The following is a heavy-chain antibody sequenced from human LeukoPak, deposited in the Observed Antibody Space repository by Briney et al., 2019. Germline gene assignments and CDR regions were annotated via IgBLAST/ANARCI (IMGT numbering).Heavy chain of an antibody. CDR3: ARDLVTMVRGVIITRFDY. J-gene: IGHJ4*02. D-gene: IGHD3-10*01. Sequence: GGSLRLSCAASGFTFGSYSMNWVRQAPGKGLEWVSSISSSSYIYYADSVKGRFTISRDNAKNSLYLQMNSLRAEDTAVYYCARDLVTMVRGVIITRFDYWGQGTLVTVSS. CDR1: GFTFGSYS. CDR2: ISSSSYI. V-gene: IGHV3-21*01.